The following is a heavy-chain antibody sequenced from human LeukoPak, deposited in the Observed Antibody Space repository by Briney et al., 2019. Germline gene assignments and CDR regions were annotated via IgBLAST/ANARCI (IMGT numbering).Heavy chain of an antibody. Sequence: PGGSLRLSCAASGFTFSSYSMYWVRQAPGKGLEWVSSISSSSSYIYYADSVKGRFTISRDNAKNSLYLQMNSLRAEDTAVYYCARVPNMERLDWPHLDYWGQGTLVTVSS. CDR3: ARVPNMERLDWPHLDY. CDR1: GFTFSSYS. J-gene: IGHJ4*02. D-gene: IGHD3-3*01. V-gene: IGHV3-21*01. CDR2: ISSSSSYI.